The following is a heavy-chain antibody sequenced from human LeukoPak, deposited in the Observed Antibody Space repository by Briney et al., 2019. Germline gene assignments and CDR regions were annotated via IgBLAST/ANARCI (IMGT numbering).Heavy chain of an antibody. D-gene: IGHD3-22*01. J-gene: IGHJ5*02. Sequence: SEPLSLTCTVSGGSISSSRYYWGGIRQPPGKGLEWIGSIYYSGSTYYNPSLKRRVTISVDASKTQFSLLLSSVTAANAAVYYWARQYYYDRRFEPWGPGTLVTVSS. CDR1: GGSISSSRYY. CDR2: IYYSGST. V-gene: IGHV4-39*01. CDR3: ARQYYYDRRFEP.